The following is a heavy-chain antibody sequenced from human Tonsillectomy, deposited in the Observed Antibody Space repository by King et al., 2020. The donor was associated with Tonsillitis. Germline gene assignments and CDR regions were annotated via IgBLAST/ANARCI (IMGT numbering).Heavy chain of an antibody. V-gene: IGHV3-11*01. Sequence: VQLVESGGGLVKPGGSLRLSCAASGFTFSDYYMSWIRQAPGKGLEWISYISGSGSTIYCADSVKGRFTISRDNAKNSLYLQMNSLRDEDTAVYYCARTLYYYGISGSERDGDYWGQGTLVTVSS. D-gene: IGHD3-22*01. J-gene: IGHJ4*02. CDR3: ARTLYYYGISGSERDGDY. CDR1: GFTFSDYY. CDR2: ISGSGSTI.